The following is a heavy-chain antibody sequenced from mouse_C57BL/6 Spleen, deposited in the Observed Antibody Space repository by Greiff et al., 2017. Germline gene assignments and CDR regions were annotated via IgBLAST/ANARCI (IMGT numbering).Heavy chain of an antibody. V-gene: IGHV1-55*01. J-gene: IGHJ2*01. D-gene: IGHD1-1*01. CDR2: IYPGSGST. Sequence: VQLQQSGAELVKPGASVKMSCKASGYTFTSYWITWVKQRPGQGLEWIGDIYPGSGSTNYNEKFKSKATLTVDTSSSTAYMQLSSLTSEDSAVYYCARKDITVVGRYWGQGTTLTVSS. CDR1: GYTFTSYW. CDR3: ARKDITVVGRY.